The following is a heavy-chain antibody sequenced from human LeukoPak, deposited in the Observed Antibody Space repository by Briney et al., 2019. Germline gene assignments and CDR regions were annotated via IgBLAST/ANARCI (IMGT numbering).Heavy chain of an antibody. Sequence: PSQTLSLTCTVSGGSMSSVSYYWSWIRQPAGKGLEWFGCIYTSGSTNYNPSLKSRVTISVDTSKNQFSLKLSSVTAAYTAVYYCARDVRSGFLEWLSYYGMDVWGQGTTVTVSS. V-gene: IGHV4-61*02. D-gene: IGHD3-3*01. J-gene: IGHJ6*02. CDR2: IYTSGST. CDR1: GGSMSSVSYY. CDR3: ARDVRSGFLEWLSYYGMDV.